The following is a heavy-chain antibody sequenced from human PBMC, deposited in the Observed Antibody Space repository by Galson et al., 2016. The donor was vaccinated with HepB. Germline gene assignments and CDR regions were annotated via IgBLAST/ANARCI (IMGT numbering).Heavy chain of an antibody. D-gene: IGHD4-11*01. J-gene: IGHJ3*02. CDR1: GFTFSKYA. CDR3: AKSETSFDI. Sequence: SLRLSCAASGFTFSKYAMSWVRQAPGKGPQWVSAITGSGGSAYYADFVKGRFTMPRDNSKNTLSLQMNSLSAEDTAVYYCAKSETSFDIWGQGTMVTVSS. CDR2: ITGSGGSA. V-gene: IGHV3-23*01.